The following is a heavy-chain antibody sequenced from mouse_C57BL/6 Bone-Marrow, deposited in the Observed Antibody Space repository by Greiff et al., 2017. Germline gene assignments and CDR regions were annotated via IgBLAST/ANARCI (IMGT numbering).Heavy chain of an antibody. CDR3: ARYGTGAMDY. J-gene: IGHJ4*01. CDR1: GYTFTSYW. D-gene: IGHD1-1*01. CDR2: IYPSDSET. Sequence: QVQLQQPGAELVRPGSSVKLSCKASGYTFTSYWMDWVKQRPGQGLEWIGNIYPSDSETHYNQKFKDKATLTVDKSSSTSDMQLSSRTSEDSAVDYGARYGTGAMDYWGQGTSVTVSS. V-gene: IGHV1-61*01.